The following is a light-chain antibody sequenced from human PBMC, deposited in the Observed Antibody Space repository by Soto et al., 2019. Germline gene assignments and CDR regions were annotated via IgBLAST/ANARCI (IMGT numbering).Light chain of an antibody. CDR2: DVT. CDR3: CSYAGSNSVL. CDR1: SSDVGAYNS. V-gene: IGLV2-11*01. Sequence: QSALTQPRSVSGSPGQSVTISCTGTSSDVGAYNSVSWYQQRPGKAPKLILYDVTRRPSGVPDRFSASKSDNTASLTISGLQAEYEGDYYCCSYAGSNSVLFGGGTKLTVL. J-gene: IGLJ2*01.